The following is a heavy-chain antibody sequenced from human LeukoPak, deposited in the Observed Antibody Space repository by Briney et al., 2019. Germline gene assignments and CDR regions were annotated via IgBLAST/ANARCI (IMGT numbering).Heavy chain of an antibody. CDR3: AREAYGSGSYYNDY. V-gene: IGHV4-38-2*02. CDR2: IYHSGST. CDR1: GYSISSGYY. D-gene: IGHD3-10*01. Sequence: SETLSLTCTVSGYSISSGYYWGWIRQPPGKGLEWIGNIYHSGSTYYNPSLKSRVTISVDTSKNQFSLKLSSVTAADTAVYYCAREAYGSGSYYNDYWGQGTLVTVSS. J-gene: IGHJ4*02.